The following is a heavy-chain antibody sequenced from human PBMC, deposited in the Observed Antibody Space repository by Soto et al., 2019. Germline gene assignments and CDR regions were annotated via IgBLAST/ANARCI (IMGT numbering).Heavy chain of an antibody. CDR2: IWYDGSNK. V-gene: IGHV3-33*01. Sequence: QVQLVESGGGVVQPGRSLRLSCAASGFTFSSYGMHWVRQAPGKGLEWVAVIWYDGSNKYYADSVKGRFTISRDNSKNTLYLQMNSLRAEDTAVYYCARDSSGWYGGFDYWGQGTLVTVSS. D-gene: IGHD6-19*01. CDR1: GFTFSSYG. CDR3: ARDSSGWYGGFDY. J-gene: IGHJ4*02.